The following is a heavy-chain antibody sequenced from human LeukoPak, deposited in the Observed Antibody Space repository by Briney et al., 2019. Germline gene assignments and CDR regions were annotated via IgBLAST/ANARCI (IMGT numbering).Heavy chain of an antibody. J-gene: IGHJ3*02. V-gene: IGHV3-48*03. CDR3: AREGWGLSVADAFDI. D-gene: IGHD1-26*01. Sequence: PGGSLRHSCAASGFIFSSYEMNWVRPAPGKGLEWVSYISGGGTTIYLADSVKGRFTISRDNPKNSLYLQMNSLRAEDTAVYYCAREGWGLSVADAFDIWGQGTMVTVSS. CDR2: ISGGGTTI. CDR1: GFIFSSYE.